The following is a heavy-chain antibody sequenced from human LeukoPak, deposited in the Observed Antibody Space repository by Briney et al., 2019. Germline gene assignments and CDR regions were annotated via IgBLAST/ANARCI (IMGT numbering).Heavy chain of an antibody. CDR3: ARGARGYSYDDAFDI. CDR2: IIPIFGTA. J-gene: IGHJ3*02. D-gene: IGHD5-18*01. V-gene: IGHV1-69*01. Sequence: VASVKVSCKASGGTFSSYAISWVRQAPGQGLEWMGGIIPIFGTANYAQKFQGRVTITADESTSTVYMELSSLRSEDTAVYYCARGARGYSYDDAFDIWGQGTMVTVSS. CDR1: GGTFSSYA.